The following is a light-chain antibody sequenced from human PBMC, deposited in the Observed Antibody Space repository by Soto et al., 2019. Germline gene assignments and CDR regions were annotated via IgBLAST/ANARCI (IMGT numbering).Light chain of an antibody. V-gene: IGKV4-1*01. CDR1: QNVLYSSNNKNY. Sequence: DIVMTQSPDSLAVSLGERATINCKSSQNVLYSSNNKNYLAWYQQKLGRPPKLLIRWASTRESGVPDRFSGSGSGTDFTLTISRLEPEDFAVYYCQQYTTSPFTFGPGTKVDIK. J-gene: IGKJ3*01. CDR3: QQYTTSPFT. CDR2: WAS.